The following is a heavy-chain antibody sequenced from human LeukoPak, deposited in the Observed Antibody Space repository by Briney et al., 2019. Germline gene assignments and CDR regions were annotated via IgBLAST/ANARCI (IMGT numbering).Heavy chain of an antibody. Sequence: KPSETLSLTCTVSGGSIISSTYYWGWIRQPPGKGLEWIGSIYYSGNTYYNPSLKSRLTVSADTSKNQFSLKLSSVTAADTAVYYCARDRACSNGVCSYFDYWGQGILVTVSS. J-gene: IGHJ4*02. CDR2: IYYSGNT. CDR1: GGSIISSTYY. CDR3: ARDRACSNGVCSYFDY. D-gene: IGHD2-8*01. V-gene: IGHV4-39*01.